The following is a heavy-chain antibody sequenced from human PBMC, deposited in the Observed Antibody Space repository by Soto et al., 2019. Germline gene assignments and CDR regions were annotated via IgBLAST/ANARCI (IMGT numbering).Heavy chain of an antibody. J-gene: IGHJ4*02. CDR3: ARDRDYSHTDADIDY. CDR1: GYNFNTYG. CDR2: ISGYNGYT. D-gene: IGHD3-16*01. V-gene: IGHV1-18*01. Sequence: QVQLMQSGAEVRRPGTSMRISCTTSGYNFNTYGIIWERQAPGQGLEWMGWISGYNGYTKYAQNFEDRVTLSTDPSTSTAFLELRNLRSGDTALYFCARDRDYSHTDADIDYWGQGTLVTVSS.